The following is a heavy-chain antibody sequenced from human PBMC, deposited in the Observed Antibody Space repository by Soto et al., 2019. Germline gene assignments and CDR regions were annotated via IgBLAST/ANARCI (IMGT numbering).Heavy chain of an antibody. CDR1: GGSISSYY. V-gene: IGHV4-59*08. D-gene: IGHD6-6*01. CDR2: IYYSGST. CDR3: GRLDSSSLDFDY. Sequence: PSETLSLTCTVSGGSISSYYWSWIRQPPGKGLEWIGYIYYSGSTNYNPSLKSRVTISVDTSKNQFSLKLSSVTAADTAVYYCGRLDSSSLDFDYWGQGTLVTVSS. J-gene: IGHJ4*02.